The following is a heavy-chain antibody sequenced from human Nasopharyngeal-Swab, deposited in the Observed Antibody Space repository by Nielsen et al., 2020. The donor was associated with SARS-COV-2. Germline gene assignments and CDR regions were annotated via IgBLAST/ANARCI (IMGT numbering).Heavy chain of an antibody. Sequence: GESLKISCSASGFTFSSYWMHWVRQAPGKGLVWVSRISPDGTTTGHADSVKGRFTISRDNARSALYLQINSLRADDTAVYYCARKNYFDYWGQGTLVTVSS. V-gene: IGHV3-74*01. J-gene: IGHJ4*02. CDR2: ISPDGTTT. CDR1: GFTFSSYW. CDR3: ARKNYFDY.